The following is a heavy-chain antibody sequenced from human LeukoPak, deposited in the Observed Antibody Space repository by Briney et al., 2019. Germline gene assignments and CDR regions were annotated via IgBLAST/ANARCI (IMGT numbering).Heavy chain of an antibody. CDR3: ARVAGNVVVPAADYYYYYMDV. J-gene: IGHJ6*03. CDR1: GYSISSGYY. CDR2: IYHSGST. V-gene: IGHV4-38-2*02. D-gene: IGHD2-2*01. Sequence: PSETLSLTCTVSGYSISSGYYWGWIRQPPGKGLEWIGSIYHSGSTYYNPSLKSRVTISVDTSKNQFSLKPSSVTAADTAVYYCARVAGNVVVPAADYYYYYMDVWGKGTTVTVSS.